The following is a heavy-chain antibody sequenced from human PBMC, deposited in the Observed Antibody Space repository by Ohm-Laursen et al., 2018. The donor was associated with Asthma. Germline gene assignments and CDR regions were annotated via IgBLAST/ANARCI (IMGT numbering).Heavy chain of an antibody. CDR1: GYTFTSYG. V-gene: IGHV1-18*01. Sequence: GASVKVSCNASGYTFTSYGISWVRQAPGQGLEWMGWISAYNGNTNYAQKLQGRVTMTTDTSTRTAYMELRSLRSEDTAVYYCASEMATSDWAFDIWGQGTMVTVSS. CDR2: ISAYNGNT. J-gene: IGHJ3*02. CDR3: ASEMATSDWAFDI. D-gene: IGHD5-24*01.